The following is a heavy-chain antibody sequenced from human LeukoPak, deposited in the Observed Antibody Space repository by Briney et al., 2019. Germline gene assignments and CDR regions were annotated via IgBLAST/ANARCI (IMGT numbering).Heavy chain of an antibody. CDR1: GYSISSGYH. CDR2: IYFTEST. V-gene: IGHV4-38-2*02. J-gene: IGHJ6*04. D-gene: IGHD2/OR15-2a*01. CDR3: ARDFPLLSSNSFGMYV. Sequence: KPSETLFLTRAVSGYSISSGYHWGWIRQPPGMRLDCLASIYFTESTYYNPSLKSRVTMSLDTSKNQFSLKSTSVTAPDTAVYYCARDFPLLSSNSFGMYVWGKGTTVTASS.